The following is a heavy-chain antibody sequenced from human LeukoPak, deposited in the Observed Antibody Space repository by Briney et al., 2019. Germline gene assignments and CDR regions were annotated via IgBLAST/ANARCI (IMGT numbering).Heavy chain of an antibody. CDR2: IYYSGST. D-gene: IGHD1-14*01. V-gene: IGHV4-59*08. J-gene: IGHJ4*02. Sequence: KPSETLSLTCTVSGGSISSYYRSWIRQPPGKGLEYIGYIYYSGSTDYNPSLKSRVTISVGTSKNQFSLTLNSVTAADTAVYYCARRTGGAYYFDYWGQGALVTVSS. CDR3: ARRTGGAYYFDY. CDR1: GGSISSYY.